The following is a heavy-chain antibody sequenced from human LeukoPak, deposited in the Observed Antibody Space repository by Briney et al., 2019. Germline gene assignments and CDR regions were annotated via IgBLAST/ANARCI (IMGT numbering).Heavy chain of an antibody. Sequence: SETLSLTCTVSGGSISPYYRSWIRQPAGQGLEWIGRVHASGSPNYNPSLKSRVIISGDKSKKQFSLNLYSVNPAATAVSYGARGGTYGSGSDQHTTLDYWCQGTLVAVSA. J-gene: IGHJ4*02. CDR1: GGSISPYY. D-gene: IGHD3-10*01. CDR3: ARGGTYGSGSDQHTTLDY. CDR2: VHASGSP. V-gene: IGHV4-4*07.